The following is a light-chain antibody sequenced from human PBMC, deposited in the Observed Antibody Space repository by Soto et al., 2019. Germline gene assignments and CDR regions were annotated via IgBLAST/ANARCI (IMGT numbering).Light chain of an antibody. V-gene: IGKV1-5*03. Sequence: DIQMTQSPATLSASVGDRVTITCRASQSISIWLAWYQQKPGKAPKLLIYKASSLESGVPSRFSGSGSGTEFTLTISSLQPDDFATYYCQQYNSYSGMFGQGTKVEIK. CDR3: QQYNSYSGM. CDR2: KAS. J-gene: IGKJ1*01. CDR1: QSISIW.